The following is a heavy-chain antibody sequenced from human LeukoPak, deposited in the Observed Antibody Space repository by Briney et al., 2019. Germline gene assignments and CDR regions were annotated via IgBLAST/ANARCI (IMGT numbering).Heavy chain of an antibody. J-gene: IGHJ6*03. CDR1: GYSISSGYY. CDR2: IYHSGST. Sequence: SETLSLTCTVSGYSISSGYYWGWIRQPPGKGLEWIGSIYHSGSTYYNPSLKSRVTISVDTSKNQFSLKLSSVTAADTAVYYCARQTYDNYYYYYYYMDVWGKGTTVTISS. D-gene: IGHD1-1*01. CDR3: ARQTYDNYYYYYYYMDV. V-gene: IGHV4-38-2*02.